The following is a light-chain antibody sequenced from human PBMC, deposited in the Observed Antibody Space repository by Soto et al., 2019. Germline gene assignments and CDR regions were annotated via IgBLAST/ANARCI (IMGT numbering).Light chain of an antibody. Sequence: DIQLTQSPSFLSASVGARVTITCRASQGIRAYLAWYQQTPGKAPKILSYVASTLQSGVPSRFRGSGSGTEFTLTISSLKPEDFETYYCQQVNSIPFTFGPGTKVDIK. CDR1: QGIRAY. J-gene: IGKJ3*01. CDR2: VAS. V-gene: IGKV1-9*01. CDR3: QQVNSIPFT.